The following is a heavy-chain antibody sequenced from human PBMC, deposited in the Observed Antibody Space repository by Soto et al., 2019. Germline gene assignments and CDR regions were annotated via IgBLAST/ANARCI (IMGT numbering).Heavy chain of an antibody. D-gene: IGHD2-15*01. Sequence: GASVKVSCKASGYTFTIYGISWVRQAPGQGLEWMGWISAYNGNTNYAQKLQGRVTMTTDTSTSTAYMELRSLRSDDTAVYYCARDSWSDVVVVAASKDWFDPWGQGTLVTVSS. CDR3: ARDSWSDVVVVAASKDWFDP. CDR2: ISAYNGNT. V-gene: IGHV1-18*01. CDR1: GYTFTIYG. J-gene: IGHJ5*02.